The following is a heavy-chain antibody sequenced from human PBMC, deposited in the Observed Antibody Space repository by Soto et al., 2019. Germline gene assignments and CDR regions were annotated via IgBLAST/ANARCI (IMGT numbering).Heavy chain of an antibody. CDR1: GGTFSSYA. CDR2: IIPIFGTA. CDR3: ARVRRATFGVVVMDV. Sequence: SVKVSCKASGGTFSSYAISWVRQAPGQGLEWMGGIIPIFGTANYAQKFQGRVTIAADESTSTAYMELSSLRSEDTAVYYCARVRRATFGVVVMDVWGQGTTVTVSS. V-gene: IGHV1-69*13. D-gene: IGHD3-3*01. J-gene: IGHJ6*02.